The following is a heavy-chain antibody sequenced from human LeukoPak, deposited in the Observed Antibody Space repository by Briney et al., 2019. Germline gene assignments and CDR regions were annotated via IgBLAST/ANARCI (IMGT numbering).Heavy chain of an antibody. J-gene: IGHJ4*02. CDR1: GFTFSRYW. D-gene: IGHD5-24*01. Sequence: PGGSLRLSCAASGFTFSRYWMHWVRQAPGKGLVWVSRINSDGSSRSYADSVKGRFTISRDNAKNSLYLQMNSLRAEDTAVYYCASGKMATDFDYWGQGTLVTVSS. V-gene: IGHV3-74*01. CDR3: ASGKMATDFDY. CDR2: INSDGSSR.